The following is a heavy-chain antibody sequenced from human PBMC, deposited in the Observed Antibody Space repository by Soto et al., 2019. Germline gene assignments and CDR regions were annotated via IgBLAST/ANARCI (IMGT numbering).Heavy chain of an antibody. D-gene: IGHD6-13*01. V-gene: IGHV4-59*01. Sequence: QVQLQESGPGLGKPSETLSLTCTVSGGSISPYYWSWIRQPPGKGLEWIGYVYYSGNTNYNPSLESRVTLSVATSRNRFSLNLTSASAADTAVYYCARKGAAASYAHYYLDVWGRGTAVTVSS. CDR3: ARKGAAASYAHYYLDV. J-gene: IGHJ6*03. CDR2: VYYSGNT. CDR1: GGSISPYY.